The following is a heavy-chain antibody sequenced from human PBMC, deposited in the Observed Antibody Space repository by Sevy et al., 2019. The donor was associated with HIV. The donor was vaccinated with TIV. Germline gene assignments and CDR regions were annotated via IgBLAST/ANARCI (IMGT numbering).Heavy chain of an antibody. D-gene: IGHD2-2*02. CDR2: IYPGHSDT. J-gene: IGHJ6*02. CDR1: GYSFTSYW. CDR3: ARTGWCSSTSCYKTAVYYYYGMDV. Sequence: GESLKISCKGSGYSFTSYWIGWVRQMPGKGLEWMGIIYPGHSDTRYSPSFQGQVTISADKSISTAYLQWSSLKASDTAMYYCARTGWCSSTSCYKTAVYYYYGMDVWGQGTTVTVSS. V-gene: IGHV5-51*01.